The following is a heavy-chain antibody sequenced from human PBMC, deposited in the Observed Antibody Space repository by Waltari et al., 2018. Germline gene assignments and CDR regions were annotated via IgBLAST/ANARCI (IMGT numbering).Heavy chain of an antibody. J-gene: IGHJ5*02. Sequence: QVQLQESGPGLVKPSQTLSLTCTVSGGSISSGSYYWSWIRQPAGKGLEWLGRIYPRGSTNDKPSRESRGTRAVHTCKKQCARKMSAGTAADTAGYYCARDIKYSGFDPWGQGTMVTVSS. CDR2: IYPRGST. D-gene: IGHD5-18*01. V-gene: IGHV4-61*02. CDR3: ARDIKYSGFDP. CDR1: GGSISSGSYY.